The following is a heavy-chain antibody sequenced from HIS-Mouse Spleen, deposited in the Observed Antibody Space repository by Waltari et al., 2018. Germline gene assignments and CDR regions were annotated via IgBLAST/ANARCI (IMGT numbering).Heavy chain of an antibody. CDR1: GYTFTGYY. CDR3: ARYNALYRLYYFDY. V-gene: IGHV1-2*02. CDR2: INPNRGGT. J-gene: IGHJ4*02. D-gene: IGHD2-2*02. Sequence: QVQLVQSGAEVKKPGASVKVSCKASGYTFTGYYMHWVRQAPGQGLEWMGRINPNRGGTKNSRKLQGRGTMTRDTSISTAYMELSRLRSDDTAVYYCARYNALYRLYYFDYWGQGTLVTVSS.